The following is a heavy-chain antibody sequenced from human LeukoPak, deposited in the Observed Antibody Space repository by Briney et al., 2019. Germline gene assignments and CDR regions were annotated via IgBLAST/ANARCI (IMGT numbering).Heavy chain of an antibody. Sequence: PGGSLRLSCAPSEFTFSSYSLNWVRQAPGKGLEWVSSISSSSTYIDYAYSVKGRFTISRDDAKNSLYLQMNSLRAEDTAVYYCARGHGWGSSSTISYFDFWGQGALVTVSS. V-gene: IGHV3-21*01. J-gene: IGHJ4*02. CDR2: ISSSSTYI. CDR1: EFTFSSYS. D-gene: IGHD2-2*01. CDR3: ARGHGWGSSSTISYFDF.